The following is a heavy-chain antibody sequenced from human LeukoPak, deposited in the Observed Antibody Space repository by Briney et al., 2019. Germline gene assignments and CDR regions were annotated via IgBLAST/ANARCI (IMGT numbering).Heavy chain of an antibody. D-gene: IGHD3-3*01. CDR3: ARREYYDFWSGYYFQH. V-gene: IGHV4-39*01. Sequence: PSETLSLTCTVSGGSISSSSYYWGWIRQPPGKGLEWIGSIYYSGSTYYNPSLKSRVTISVDTSKNQFSLKLSSVTAADTAVYYCARREYYDFWSGYYFQHWGQGTLVTVSS. CDR2: IYYSGST. J-gene: IGHJ1*01. CDR1: GGSISSSSYY.